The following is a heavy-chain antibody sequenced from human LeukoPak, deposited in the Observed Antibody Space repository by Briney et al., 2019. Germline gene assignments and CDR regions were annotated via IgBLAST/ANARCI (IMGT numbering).Heavy chain of an antibody. CDR3: ARVGGAAAGIDY. V-gene: IGHV3-23*01. CDR2: ISGSGGST. Sequence: SGGSLRLSCAASGFTFSSYAMSWVRQAPGKGLEWVSAISGSGGSTYYADSVKGRFTISRDNSKNTLYLQMNSLRAEDTAVYYCARVGGAAAGIDYWGQGTLVTVSS. D-gene: IGHD6-13*01. CDR1: GFTFSSYA. J-gene: IGHJ4*02.